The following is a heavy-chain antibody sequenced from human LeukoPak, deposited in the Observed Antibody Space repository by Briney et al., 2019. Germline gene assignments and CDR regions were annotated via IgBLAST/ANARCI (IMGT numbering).Heavy chain of an antibody. V-gene: IGHV3-48*03. D-gene: IGHD2-15*01. CDR1: GLTFSSYE. CDR2: ISSSGSTI. J-gene: IGHJ5*02. Sequence: PGGSLRLSCAASGLTFSSYEMNWVRQAPGKGLEWVSYISSSGSTIYYADSVKGRFTISRDNAKNSLYLQMNSLRAEDTAVYYCARGLRATYCSGGSCYSAVHWFDPWGQGTLVTVSS. CDR3: ARGLRATYCSGGSCYSAVHWFDP.